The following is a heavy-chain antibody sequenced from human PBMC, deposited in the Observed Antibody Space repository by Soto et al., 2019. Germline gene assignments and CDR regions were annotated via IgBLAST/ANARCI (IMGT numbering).Heavy chain of an antibody. Sequence: PSETLSLTCTVSGGSVSSGSYYWSWIRQPPGKGLEWIGYIYYSGSTNYNPSLKSRVTISVDTSKNQFSLKLSSVTAADTAVYYCARFPSSYYYDSSGNFDYWGQGTLVTVYS. J-gene: IGHJ4*02. CDR3: ARFPSSYYYDSSGNFDY. D-gene: IGHD3-22*01. V-gene: IGHV4-61*01. CDR1: GGSVSSGSYY. CDR2: IYYSGST.